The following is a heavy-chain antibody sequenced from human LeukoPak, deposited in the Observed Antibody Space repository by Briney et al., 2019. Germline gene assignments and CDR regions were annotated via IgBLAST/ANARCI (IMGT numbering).Heavy chain of an antibody. Sequence: ASVKVSCKASGYTFSGYYIHWVRQGPEQGLEWMGWINPNSGTNYAQNFQGRVTMTRDTSISTAYMELSRLRPDDTAVYYCAREEQHQRGRHFEYWGQGTLVTVSS. D-gene: IGHD6-13*01. CDR2: INPNSGT. V-gene: IGHV1-2*02. CDR3: AREEQHQRGRHFEY. CDR1: GYTFSGYY. J-gene: IGHJ4*02.